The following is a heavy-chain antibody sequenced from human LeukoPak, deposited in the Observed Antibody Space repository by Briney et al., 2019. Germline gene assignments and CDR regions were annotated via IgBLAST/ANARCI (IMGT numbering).Heavy chain of an antibody. D-gene: IGHD3-16*02. CDR3: ARRGQAGYLY. V-gene: IGHV3-30-3*01. J-gene: IGHJ4*02. CDR2: ISYDGSNK. CDR1: GFTFSSYA. Sequence: GGSLRLSCAASGFTFSSYAMHWVRQAPGKGLEWVAVISYDGSNKYYADSVKGRFTISRDNSKNTLYLQMNSLRAEDTAVYYCARRGQAGYLYWGQGTLVTVSS.